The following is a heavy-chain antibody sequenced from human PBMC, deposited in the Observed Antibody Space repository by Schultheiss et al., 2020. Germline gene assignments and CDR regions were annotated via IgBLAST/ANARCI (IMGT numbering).Heavy chain of an antibody. J-gene: IGHJ4*02. Sequence: SETLSLTCAVSGGSISSSNWWSWLRQPPGKGLDWIGYIDYSESTNYNPSLESPVIISIDTSRNQFSLRLTSVTAADTAVYYCARLRQWPLYFDYWGQGVLVTVSS. D-gene: IGHD6-19*01. CDR1: GGSISSSNW. V-gene: IGHV4-59*08. CDR2: IDYSEST. CDR3: ARLRQWPLYFDY.